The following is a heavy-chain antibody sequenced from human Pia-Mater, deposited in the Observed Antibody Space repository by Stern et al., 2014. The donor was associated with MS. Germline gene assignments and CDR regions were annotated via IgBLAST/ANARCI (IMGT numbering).Heavy chain of an antibody. CDR3: AYPFSTWPPGAFLV. CDR1: GFSLTTSGVG. J-gene: IGHJ3*01. D-gene: IGHD2-2*01. Sequence: QITLKESGPTLVRPTQTLTLTCSFSGFSLTTSGVGVGWIRQPPGMALEWLAVIFWDDDERYSPSLQNRLATTKAPPNNQLALTLTEMDPADTATYFCAYPFSTWPPGAFLVWGPGKMVTASS. V-gene: IGHV2-5*02. CDR2: IFWDDDE.